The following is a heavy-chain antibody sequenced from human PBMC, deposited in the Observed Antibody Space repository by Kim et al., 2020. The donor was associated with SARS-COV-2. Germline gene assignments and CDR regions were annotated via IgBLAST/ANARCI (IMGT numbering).Heavy chain of an antibody. CDR3: ARGPSYYDILTGYYYYYGMDV. V-gene: IGHV4-34*01. D-gene: IGHD3-9*01. CDR1: GGSFSGYY. CDR2: INHSGST. Sequence: SETLSLTCAVYGGSFSGYYWSWIRQPPGKGLEWIGEINHSGSTNYNPSLKSRVTISVDTSKNQFSLKLSSVTAADTAVYYCARGPSYYDILTGYYYYYGMDVWGQGTTVTVSS. J-gene: IGHJ6*02.